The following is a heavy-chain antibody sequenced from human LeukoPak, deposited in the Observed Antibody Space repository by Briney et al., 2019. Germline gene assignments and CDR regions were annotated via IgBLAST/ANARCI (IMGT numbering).Heavy chain of an antibody. CDR1: GGPISSSSYY. D-gene: IGHD3/OR15-3a*01. J-gene: IGHJ6*03. Sequence: SETLSLTCSVSGGPISSSSYYWGWIRQPPGKGLEWIGYIYYSGSTNYNPSLKSRVTISVDTSKNQFSLKLSSVTAADTAVYYCARGVWTAGYYMDVWGKGTTVTVSS. CDR2: IYYSGST. CDR3: ARGVWTAGYYMDV. V-gene: IGHV4-61*05.